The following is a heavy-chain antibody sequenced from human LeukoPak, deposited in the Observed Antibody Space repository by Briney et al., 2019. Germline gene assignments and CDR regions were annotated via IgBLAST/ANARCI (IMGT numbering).Heavy chain of an antibody. V-gene: IGHV1-18*01. J-gene: IGHJ6*03. Sequence: GASVKVSCKASGYTFTSYGISWVRQAPGQGLEWMGWISAYNGNTNYAQKLQGRVTMTTDTSTSTAYMELRSLRSDDTAVYYCARVSGGGSYQYYYYYMDVWDKGTTVTISS. CDR3: ARVSGGGSYQYYYYYMDV. D-gene: IGHD3-16*02. CDR2: ISAYNGNT. CDR1: GYTFTSYG.